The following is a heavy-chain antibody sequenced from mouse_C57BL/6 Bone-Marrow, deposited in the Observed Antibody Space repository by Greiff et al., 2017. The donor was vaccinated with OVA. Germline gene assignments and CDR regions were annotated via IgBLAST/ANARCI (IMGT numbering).Heavy chain of an antibody. Sequence: QVQLQQPRAELVKPGASVKLSCKASGYTFTSYWMHWVKQRPGQGLEWIGMIHPNSGSTNYNEKFKSKATLTVDKSSSTAYMQLSSLTSEDSAVYYCARLEISGPWFAYWGQGTLVTVSA. J-gene: IGHJ3*01. CDR3: ARLEISGPWFAY. V-gene: IGHV1-64*01. CDR1: GYTFTSYW. CDR2: IHPNSGST.